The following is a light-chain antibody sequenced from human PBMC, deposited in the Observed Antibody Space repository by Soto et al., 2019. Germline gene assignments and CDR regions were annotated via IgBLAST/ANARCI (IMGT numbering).Light chain of an antibody. CDR3: QQYNNWIT. Sequence: EIVMTQSPATLSVSPGERATLSCRASQSVSSNLAWYRKKPGQAPRLLIYGASTRATGIPARFSGSGSGTEFTLTISSLQSEDFAVYYCQQYNNWITFGQGTRLEIK. V-gene: IGKV3-15*01. CDR1: QSVSSN. J-gene: IGKJ5*01. CDR2: GAS.